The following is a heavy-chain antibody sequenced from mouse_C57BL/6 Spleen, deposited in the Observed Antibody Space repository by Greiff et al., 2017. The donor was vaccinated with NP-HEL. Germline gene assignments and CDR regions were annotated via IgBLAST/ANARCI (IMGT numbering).Heavy chain of an antibody. V-gene: IGHV1-74*01. D-gene: IGHD1-1*01. CDR1: GYTFTSYW. J-gene: IGHJ3*01. Sequence: QVQLKQPGAELVKPGASVKVSCKASGYTFTSYWMHWVKQRPGQGLEWIGRIHPSDSDTNYNQKFKGKATLTVDKSSSTAYMQLSSLTSEDSAVYYCAMGVYYGSSYWFAYWGQGTLVTVSA. CDR3: AMGVYYGSSYWFAY. CDR2: IHPSDSDT.